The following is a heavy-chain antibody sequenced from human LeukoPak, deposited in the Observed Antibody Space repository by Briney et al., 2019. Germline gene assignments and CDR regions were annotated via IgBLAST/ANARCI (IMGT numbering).Heavy chain of an antibody. CDR3: ARGQSPSSSWYGYPSAFDI. Sequence: ASVKVSCKASGYTFTGYYMHWVRQAPGQGLEWMGWINPNSGGTNYAQKFQGRVTMTRNTSISTAYMELSSLRSEDTAVYYCARGQSPSSSWYGYPSAFDIWGQGTMVTVSS. J-gene: IGHJ3*02. V-gene: IGHV1-2*02. CDR2: INPNSGGT. D-gene: IGHD6-13*01. CDR1: GYTFTGYY.